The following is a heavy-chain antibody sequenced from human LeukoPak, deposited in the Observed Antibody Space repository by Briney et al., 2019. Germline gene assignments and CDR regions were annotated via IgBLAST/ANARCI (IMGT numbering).Heavy chain of an antibody. V-gene: IGHV4-4*07. D-gene: IGHD3-16*01. CDR2: IYPGGSV. CDR1: RGSINNYY. Sequence: TETLSHTCCVHRGSINNYYWTSLRQPAGQGLEWIQRIYPGGSVNYNPSLTGRLTLSVDTPSTQFSLHLPSVTAPDRAFYYCARAGVVGRGMPEGAFDIWGQGTMVTVSS. CDR3: ARAGVVGRGMPEGAFDI. J-gene: IGHJ3*02.